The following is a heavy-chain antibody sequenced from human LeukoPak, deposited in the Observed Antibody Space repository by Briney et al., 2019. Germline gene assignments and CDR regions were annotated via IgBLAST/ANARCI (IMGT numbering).Heavy chain of an antibody. J-gene: IGHJ5*02. CDR2: ISYDGSNK. CDR1: GFTFSSYA. CDR3: ARGGGTALVTVTFDH. V-gene: IGHV3-30*04. Sequence: GGSLRLSCAASGFTFSSYALHWVRQAPGKGLECVAVISYDGSNKYYADSVKGRFTISRDNSKNTLYLQMNSLRAEDTAVYYCARGGGTALVTVTFDHWGQGTLATVSS. D-gene: IGHD5-18*01.